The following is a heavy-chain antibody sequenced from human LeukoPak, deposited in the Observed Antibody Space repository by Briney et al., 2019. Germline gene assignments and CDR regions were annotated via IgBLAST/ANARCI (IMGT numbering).Heavy chain of an antibody. J-gene: IGHJ4*02. V-gene: IGHV3-7*01. CDR1: GFIFSNYG. D-gene: IGHD2-8*01. CDR2: IKEDGSEK. CDR3: VRGTNDWTGIDY. Sequence: GGSLRLSCAASGFIFSNYGMNWVRQAPGKGLEWVANIKEDGSEKYSVDAVKGRFTISRDNAKNSLYLQMNSLRVEDTAIYYCVRGTNDWTGIDYWGQGILVTVSS.